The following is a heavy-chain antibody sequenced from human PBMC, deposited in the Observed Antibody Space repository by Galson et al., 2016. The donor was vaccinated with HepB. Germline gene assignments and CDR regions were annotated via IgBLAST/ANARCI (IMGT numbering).Heavy chain of an antibody. J-gene: IGHJ4*02. V-gene: IGHV3-48*02. Sequence: SLRLSCAASGVIFSVYNMNWARQAPGKGLEWNAWIPSSSDTMYYADSVKGRFTISRDNAKNSLYLEMNSLRDEDTAVYYCARDDYFRLGYWGQGTLVTVSS. CDR1: GVIFSVYN. CDR2: IPSSSDTM. CDR3: ARDDYFRLGY. D-gene: IGHD3-16*01.